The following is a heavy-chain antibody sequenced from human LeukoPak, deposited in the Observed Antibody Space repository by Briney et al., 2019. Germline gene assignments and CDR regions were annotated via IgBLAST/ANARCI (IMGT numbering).Heavy chain of an antibody. CDR2: IWYDGSNK. Sequence: GGFLRLSCAASGFSFSNYGMHWVRQAPGKGLEWVAVIWYDGSNKYYADAVKGRFTISRDNSKNTLYVQMSSLRAEDTAVYYCARSNNGGWGYCDYSGQGSLVTVSS. V-gene: IGHV3-33*01. D-gene: IGHD3-16*01. CDR1: GFSFSNYG. J-gene: IGHJ4*02. CDR3: ARSNNGGWGYCDY.